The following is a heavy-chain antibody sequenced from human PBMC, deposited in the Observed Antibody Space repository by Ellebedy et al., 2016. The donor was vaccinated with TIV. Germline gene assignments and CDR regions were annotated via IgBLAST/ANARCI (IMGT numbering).Heavy chain of an antibody. J-gene: IGHJ4*02. CDR2: IAPNDGRT. Sequence: AASVKVSCKTSGYTFGTYGITWVRQAPGQGLDWMGWIAPNDGRTNYAQKLQGRVTITTDTSTSTAYMELRSLRSEETAVDYCARGEVLLDYWGQGTLVTVSS. CDR3: ARGEVLLDY. CDR1: GYTFGTYG. D-gene: IGHD1-26*01. V-gene: IGHV1-18*01.